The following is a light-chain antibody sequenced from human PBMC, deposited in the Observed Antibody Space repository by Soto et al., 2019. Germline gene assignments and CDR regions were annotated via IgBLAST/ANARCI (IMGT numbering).Light chain of an antibody. J-gene: IGLJ2*01. V-gene: IGLV2-14*01. Sequence: QSALTQPASVSGSPGQSITISCTGTSSDVGGYNYVSWYQQHPGIAPKLIIYEVSNRPSGVSNRFSGSKSGNTASLTISGLQAEDEADYYCSSYTSSSTVVFGGGTKLTVL. CDR1: SSDVGGYNY. CDR2: EVS. CDR3: SSYTSSSTVV.